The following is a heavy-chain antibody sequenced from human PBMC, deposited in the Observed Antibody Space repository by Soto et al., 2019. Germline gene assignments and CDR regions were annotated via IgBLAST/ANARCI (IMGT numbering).Heavy chain of an antibody. CDR2: TSYDGSNK. V-gene: IGHV3-30*18. J-gene: IGHJ2*01. D-gene: IGHD2-21*02. CDR1: GFTFRSYG. CDR3: AKDPGGDLYWYFDL. Sequence: GGSLRLSCAASGFTFRSYGMHWVRQAPGKGLEWVAVTSYDGSNKDYADSVKGRFTISRDNSKNTLYLQMNSLRAEDTAVYYCAKDPGGDLYWYFDLWGRGTLVTVSS.